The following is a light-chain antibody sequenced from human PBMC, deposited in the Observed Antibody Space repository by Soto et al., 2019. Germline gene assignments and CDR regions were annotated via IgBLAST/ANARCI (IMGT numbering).Light chain of an antibody. CDR3: SSYGGNNNVV. CDR1: SSDVGGYNY. Sequence: QSALTQPPSASGSPGQSVTISCTGTSSDVGGYNYVSWYQQHPGKAPKLMIYEVTKRPSGVPDRFSASKSGNTASLTVSGLQVEDEADYYCSSYGGNNNVVFGGGTKLTVL. J-gene: IGLJ2*01. CDR2: EVT. V-gene: IGLV2-8*01.